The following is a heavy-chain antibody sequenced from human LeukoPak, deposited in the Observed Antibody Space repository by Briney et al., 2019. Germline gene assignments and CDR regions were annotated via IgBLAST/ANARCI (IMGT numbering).Heavy chain of an antibody. Sequence: GGSRGSSWPPPGLKFGNYNMHGVRKAPGKGLNGVAFIRSGGSGYYADSVKGRFTISRDNSKNTLYLQMNSLRAEDTALYYCTKAVYYYYYIDVWGNGTTVTVSS. V-gene: IGHV3-30*02. CDR3: TKAVYYYYYIDV. CDR2: IRSGGSG. J-gene: IGHJ6*03. CDR1: GLKFGNYN.